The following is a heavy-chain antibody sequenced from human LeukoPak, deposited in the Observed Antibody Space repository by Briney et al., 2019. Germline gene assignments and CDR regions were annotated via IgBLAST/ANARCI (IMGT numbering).Heavy chain of an antibody. D-gene: IGHD2-2*01. CDR2: IYHSGSI. CDR3: AREGDLVPAARGGLYYFDY. CDR1: GYSISSGYY. V-gene: IGHV4-38-2*02. J-gene: IGHJ4*02. Sequence: SETLSLTCTVSGYSISSGYYWGWIRQPPGKGLEWIGSIYHSGSIYYNPSLKSRVTISVDTSKNQFSLKLSSVTAADTAVYYCAREGDLVPAARGGLYYFDYWGQGTLVTVSS.